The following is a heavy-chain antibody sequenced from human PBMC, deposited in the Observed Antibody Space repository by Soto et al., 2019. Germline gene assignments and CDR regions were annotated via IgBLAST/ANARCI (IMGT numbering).Heavy chain of an antibody. CDR1: GFTVSSSY. CDR3: AKDLGPLRLLNYYFYGLDV. J-gene: IGHJ6*02. V-gene: IGHV3-53*01. Sequence: GGSLRLSCNASGFTVSSSYISWGRQAPGMGLEWVAVIESGGSTHYADSVKGRFTISRDNSKNMIYLQLHTLRAEDTAVYYCAKDLGPLRLLNYYFYGLDVWGQGTTVTVSS. D-gene: IGHD2-15*01. CDR2: IESGGST.